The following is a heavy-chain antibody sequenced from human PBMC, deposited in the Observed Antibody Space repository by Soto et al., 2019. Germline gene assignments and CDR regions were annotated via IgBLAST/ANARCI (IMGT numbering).Heavy chain of an antibody. Sequence: EVQLVESGGGLVQPGGSLRLSCAASGFTFSLYSMSWVRQAPGEGLEWVSYISRSSTGIHYADSVKGRFTISRDDATNSMHLQMNSLRDGYTAVYYCARAVTWGLDVWGQGTTVSISS. V-gene: IGHV3-48*02. CDR1: GFTFSLYS. CDR2: ISRSSTGI. CDR3: ARAVTWGLDV. J-gene: IGHJ6*02. D-gene: IGHD3-10*01.